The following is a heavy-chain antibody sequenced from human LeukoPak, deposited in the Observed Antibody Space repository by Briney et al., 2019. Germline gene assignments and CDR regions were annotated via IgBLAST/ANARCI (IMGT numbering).Heavy chain of an antibody. CDR1: GYTFTGYY. Sequence: GASVKVSCKASGYTFTGYYIHWVRQAPGQGLEWVGWINPNTGGTKYAQKFQGRVTMTSDTSISTAYMELSRLRSDDTAVYYCARAPEIYGSGRFNWFDPWGQGTLVTVSS. V-gene: IGHV1-2*02. D-gene: IGHD3-10*01. CDR2: INPNTGGT. J-gene: IGHJ5*02. CDR3: ARAPEIYGSGRFNWFDP.